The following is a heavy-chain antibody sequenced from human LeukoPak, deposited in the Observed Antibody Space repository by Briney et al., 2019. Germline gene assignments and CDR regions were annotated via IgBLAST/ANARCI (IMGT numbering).Heavy chain of an antibody. CDR3: AREAGSATLDY. V-gene: IGHV1-18*01. CDR1: GYTFNNYG. CDR2: ISAYNGNT. Sequence: ASVRASSKPSGYTFNNYGISWVRQAPGQRLEWMGWISAYNGNTKYAQKVQRRVTMTTDTSTSTANMDLRSLRSDDTAVFYCAREAGSATLDYWGQGTLVTVSS. J-gene: IGHJ4*02.